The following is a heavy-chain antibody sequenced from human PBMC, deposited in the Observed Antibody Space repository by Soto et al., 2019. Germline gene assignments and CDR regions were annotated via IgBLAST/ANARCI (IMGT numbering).Heavy chain of an antibody. CDR3: ARRRLDYYDSSGYYYAYFDY. J-gene: IGHJ4*02. CDR2: NYYSGST. Sequence: SETLSLTCTVSGGSISSSSYYWGWIRQPPGKGLEWIGSNYYSGSTYYTPSLKSPVTIAVDTSKNQFSLKLSSVTAADTAVYYCARRRLDYYDSSGYYYAYFDYWGQGTLVTVSS. D-gene: IGHD3-22*01. CDR1: GGSISSSSYY. V-gene: IGHV4-39*01.